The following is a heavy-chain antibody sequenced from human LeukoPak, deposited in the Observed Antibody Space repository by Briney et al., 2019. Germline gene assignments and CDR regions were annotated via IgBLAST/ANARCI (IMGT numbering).Heavy chain of an antibody. D-gene: IGHD5-18*01. CDR2: INHSGST. CDR1: GGSFSGYY. V-gene: IGHV4-34*01. CDR3: ARGSSYGPFDL. Sequence: SETLSLTCAVYGGSFSGYYWSWIRQPPGKGLEWIGEINHSGSTNYNPSLKSRVTISVDTSKNWFSLKLSSVTAADTAVYYCARGSSYGPFDLWGRGTLVTGSS. J-gene: IGHJ2*01.